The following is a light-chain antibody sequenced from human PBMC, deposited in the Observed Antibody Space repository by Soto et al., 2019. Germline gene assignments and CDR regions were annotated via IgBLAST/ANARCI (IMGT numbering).Light chain of an antibody. CDR1: QSVSSY. Sequence: EIVLTQSPATLSLSPGERATLSCRASQSVSSYLAWYQQKPGQAPRLLIYDASNTATGIPARFSGSGSGTDFTLTISSLEPEDFAVYYCQHYNNWLGTFGGGTKVDIK. CDR3: QHYNNWLGT. CDR2: DAS. V-gene: IGKV3-11*01. J-gene: IGKJ4*01.